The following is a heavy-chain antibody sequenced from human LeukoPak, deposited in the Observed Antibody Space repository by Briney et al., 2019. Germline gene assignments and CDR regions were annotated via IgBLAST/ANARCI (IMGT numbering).Heavy chain of an antibody. CDR3: ARPIAAAEAFDY. CDR2: IYHSGST. J-gene: IGHJ4*02. CDR1: GGSIRRGGNY. Sequence: PSETLSLTCTVSGGSIRRGGNYGGWIRQPPGKGLEWIGYIYHSGSTYYNPSLKSRVTISVDRSKNQFSLKLSSVTAADTAVYYCARPIAAAEAFDYWGQGTLVTVSS. V-gene: IGHV4-30-2*01. D-gene: IGHD6-13*01.